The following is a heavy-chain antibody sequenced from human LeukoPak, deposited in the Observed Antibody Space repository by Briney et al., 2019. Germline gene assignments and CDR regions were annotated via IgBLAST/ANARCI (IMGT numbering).Heavy chain of an antibody. Sequence: ASVKVSCKASGYTFTGYYMHWVRQAPGQALEWMGWINPNSGGTNYAQEFQGRVTMTRDTSISTAYMELSRLRSDDTAVYYCARYKRQWLVGFDYWGQGTLVTVSS. CDR2: INPNSGGT. CDR1: GYTFTGYY. V-gene: IGHV1-2*02. D-gene: IGHD6-19*01. J-gene: IGHJ4*02. CDR3: ARYKRQWLVGFDY.